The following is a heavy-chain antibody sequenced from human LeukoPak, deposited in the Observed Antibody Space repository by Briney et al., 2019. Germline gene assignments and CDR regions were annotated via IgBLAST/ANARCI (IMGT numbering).Heavy chain of an antibody. V-gene: IGHV4-61*01. Sequence: PSETLSLTCTVSGGSVSSGSYYWSWIRQPPGKGLEWIGYIYYSGSTNYNPSLKSRVTISVDTSKNQFSLKLSSVTAADTAVYYCAGYYDFWRGYMGIDYWGQGTLVTVSS. J-gene: IGHJ4*02. D-gene: IGHD3-3*01. CDR2: IYYSGST. CDR3: AGYYDFWRGYMGIDY. CDR1: GGSVSSGSYY.